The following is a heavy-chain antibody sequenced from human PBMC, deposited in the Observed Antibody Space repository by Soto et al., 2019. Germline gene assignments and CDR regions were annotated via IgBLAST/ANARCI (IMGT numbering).Heavy chain of an antibody. D-gene: IGHD3-3*01. Sequence: SETLSLTCTVSGDSVSSVGFHWAWLRRPPGKGLEWIGYIYNGGSTYYRPSLESRMHMSLDATRYHYSLRLTSVTAADTAVYFCARAPVGLDTISYFDYWGQGKLVTVSS. CDR1: GDSVSSVGFH. CDR3: ARAPVGLDTISYFDY. V-gene: IGHV4-30-4*01. CDR2: IYNGGST. J-gene: IGHJ4*02.